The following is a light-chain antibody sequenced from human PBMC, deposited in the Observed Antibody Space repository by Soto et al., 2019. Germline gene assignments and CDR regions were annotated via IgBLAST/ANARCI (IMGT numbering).Light chain of an antibody. CDR3: CSYALSGV. V-gene: IGLV2-11*01. Sequence: QSALTQPRSVSGSPGQSVTISCTGTSSDVGGYNYVSWYQQYPGKAPKLMIFDVNQRPSGVPDRFSGSKSGNTASLTISGLQADDEADYYCCSYALSGVFGTGTKVTVL. CDR2: DVN. J-gene: IGLJ1*01. CDR1: SSDVGGYNY.